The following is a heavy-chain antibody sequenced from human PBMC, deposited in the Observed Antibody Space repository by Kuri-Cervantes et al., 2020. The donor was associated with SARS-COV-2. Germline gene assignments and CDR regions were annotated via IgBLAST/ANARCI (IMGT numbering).Heavy chain of an antibody. D-gene: IGHD1-26*01. CDR1: GYSISSGYY. V-gene: IGHV4-38-2*01. CDR3: ARQSPDQYSGSSQWFDP. CDR2: IYYSGST. J-gene: IGHJ5*02. Sequence: GSLRLSCAVSGYSISSGYYWGWIRQPPGKGLKWIGSIYYSGSTYYNPSLKSRVTISVDTSKNQFSLKLSSVTAADTAVYYCARQSPDQYSGSSQWFDPWGQGTLVTVSS.